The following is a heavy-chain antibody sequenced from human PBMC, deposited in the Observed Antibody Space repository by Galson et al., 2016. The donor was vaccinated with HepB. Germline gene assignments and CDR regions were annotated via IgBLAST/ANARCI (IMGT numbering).Heavy chain of an antibody. D-gene: IGHD5-24*01. CDR1: GVTFSAYS. V-gene: IGHV3-33*01. J-gene: IGHJ5*02. CDR3: ARAREYNYFDP. CDR2: RWFDGRTT. Sequence: SLRLSCAASGVTFSAYSMHWVRQAPGKGLEWVAIRWFDGRTTYYADAVKGRFTISRDNSNNTLYLQMNTLSAEDTAIYYCARAREYNYFDPWGQGTLVTVSS.